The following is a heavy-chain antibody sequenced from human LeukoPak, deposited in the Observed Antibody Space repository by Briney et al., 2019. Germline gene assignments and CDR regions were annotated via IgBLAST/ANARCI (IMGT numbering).Heavy chain of an antibody. CDR1: GFTVSSNY. CDR2: IYSGGTT. Sequence: GGSLRLSCTASGFTVSSNYMSWVRQAPGKGLEWVSVIYSGGTTYYADSVKGRFTISRDNSKNTLYLQMNSLRAEDTAVYYCARSLGSDVDYWGQGTLVTVSS. V-gene: IGHV3-53*01. CDR3: ARSLGSDVDY. J-gene: IGHJ4*02. D-gene: IGHD2-21*01.